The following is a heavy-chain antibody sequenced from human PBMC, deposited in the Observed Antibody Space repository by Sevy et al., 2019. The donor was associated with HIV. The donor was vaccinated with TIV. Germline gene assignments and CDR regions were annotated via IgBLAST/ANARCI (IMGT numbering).Heavy chain of an antibody. CDR3: AKRGDRAFDY. J-gene: IGHJ4*02. CDR1: GFNFSNYA. Sequence: GGSLRLSCAASGFNFSNYAMSCVRQGPGKGPEWVSAISVGGKAYYADSVKGRFTISRDNSRNTLYLQMNNLRVEDTAVYYCAKRGDRAFDYWGQGTLVTVSS. D-gene: IGHD3-3*01. CDR2: ISVGGKA. V-gene: IGHV3-23*01.